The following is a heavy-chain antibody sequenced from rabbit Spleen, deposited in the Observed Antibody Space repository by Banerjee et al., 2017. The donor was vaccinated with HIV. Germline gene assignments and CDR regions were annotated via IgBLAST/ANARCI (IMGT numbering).Heavy chain of an antibody. J-gene: IGHJ6*01. V-gene: IGHV1S40*01. CDR2: IDTGAGST. D-gene: IGHD8-1*01. CDR1: GFSFSSNYY. CDR3: ARDSGSSFSSYGMDL. Sequence: QSLEESGGDLVKPGASLTLTCTASGFSFSSNYYMCWVRQAPGKGLELITCIDTGAGSTNYATWTKGRFTISKTSSTTVTLQMTSLTAADTATYFCARDSGSSFSSYGMDLWGPGTLVT.